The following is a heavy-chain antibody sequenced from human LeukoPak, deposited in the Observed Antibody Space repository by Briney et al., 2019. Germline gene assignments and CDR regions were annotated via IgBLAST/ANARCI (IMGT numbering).Heavy chain of an antibody. D-gene: IGHD6-13*01. Sequence: SETLSLTCAVYGGSFSGYYWGWIRQPPGKGLEWIGEINHSGSTNYNPSLKSRVTISIDTSKNQFSLKLNSVTAADTAVYYCARICVVSVEQQLVRDNAFDIWGQGTMVTVSS. CDR3: ARICVVSVEQQLVRDNAFDI. J-gene: IGHJ3*02. CDR2: INHSGST. CDR1: GGSFSGYY. V-gene: IGHV4-34*01.